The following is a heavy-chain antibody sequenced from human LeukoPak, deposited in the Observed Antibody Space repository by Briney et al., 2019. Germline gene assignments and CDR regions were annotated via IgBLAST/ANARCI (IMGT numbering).Heavy chain of an antibody. CDR1: GYTFTSYG. Sequence: ASVKVSCKASGYTFTSYGISWVRQAPGQGLEWMGWISAYNGNTNYAQELQGRVTMTTDTSTSTAYMELRSLRSDDTAVYYCARDHDFWSGPKMETEDWGQGTLVTVSS. CDR2: ISAYNGNT. D-gene: IGHD3-3*01. V-gene: IGHV1-18*01. CDR3: ARDHDFWSGPKMETED. J-gene: IGHJ4*02.